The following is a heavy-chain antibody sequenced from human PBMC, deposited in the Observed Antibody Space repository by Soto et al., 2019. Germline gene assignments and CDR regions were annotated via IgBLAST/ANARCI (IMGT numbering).Heavy chain of an antibody. D-gene: IGHD6-13*01. CDR2: IDWDDDK. CDR1: GFSLSTSRMR. J-gene: IGHJ3*02. V-gene: IGHV2-70*04. Sequence: SGPTLVSPTHTLTVTWTFSGFSLSTSRMRVIWGGQPAGKALEWLARIDWDDDKFYSTSLKTRLTISKDTSKNQVVLTMTNMDPVDTATYYCARASIAEAGPDAFDIWGQGTMVTVSS. CDR3: ARASIAEAGPDAFDI.